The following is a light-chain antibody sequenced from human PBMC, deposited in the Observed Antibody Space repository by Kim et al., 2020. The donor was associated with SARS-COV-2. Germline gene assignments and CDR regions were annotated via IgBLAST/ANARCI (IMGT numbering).Light chain of an antibody. CDR2: GAS. V-gene: IGKV3-20*01. CDR1: QSVSSSY. Sequence: TPGDRATLCCRASQSVSSSYLAWYQQKPGQAPRLLIYGASSRATGIPDRFSGSGSGTDFTLTISRLEPEDFAVYYCQQYGSSPLTFGGGTKVDIK. CDR3: QQYGSSPLT. J-gene: IGKJ4*01.